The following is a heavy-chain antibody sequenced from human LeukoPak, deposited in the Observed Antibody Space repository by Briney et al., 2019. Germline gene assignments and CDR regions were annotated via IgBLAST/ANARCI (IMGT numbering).Heavy chain of an antibody. CDR2: ISAYNGNT. D-gene: IGHD3-10*01. J-gene: IGHJ3*02. CDR1: GYTFTSYG. V-gene: IGHV1-18*01. Sequence: ASVKVSCKASGYTFTSYGISWMRQAPGQGLEWMGWISAYNGNTNYAQKLQGRVTMTTDTSTSTAYMELRSLRSDDTAVYYCASYAGSGSYGAFDIWGQGTMVTVSS. CDR3: ASYAGSGSYGAFDI.